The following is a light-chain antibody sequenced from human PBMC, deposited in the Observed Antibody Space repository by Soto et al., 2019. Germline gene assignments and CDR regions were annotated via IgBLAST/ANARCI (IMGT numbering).Light chain of an antibody. CDR1: QSISSW. V-gene: IGKV1-5*01. Sequence: IQMSQSASTLSASVGDRVTITCRASQSISSWLAWYQQKPGKAPKLLIYDASSLESGVPSRFSGSGSGTEFTLTISSLQPDDFATYYCQQYNSYSPWTFGPGTKVDI. CDR2: DAS. CDR3: QQYNSYSPWT. J-gene: IGKJ1*01.